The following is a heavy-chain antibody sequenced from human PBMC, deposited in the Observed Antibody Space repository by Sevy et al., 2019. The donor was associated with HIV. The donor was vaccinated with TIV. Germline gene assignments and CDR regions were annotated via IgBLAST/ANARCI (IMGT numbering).Heavy chain of an antibody. CDR1: GFSFDIYT. V-gene: IGHV3-21*06. Sequence: GGSLRLSCAASGFSFDIYTMNWVRQAPGKGLEWVSSIYSSSTYIYYADSVKGRFTISRDNAKNLLYLQMNSLRAEETAVYYCARASGSKDPYYFDSWGQGILVTVSS. CDR2: IYSSSTYI. CDR3: ARASGSKDPYYFDS. D-gene: IGHD3-10*01. J-gene: IGHJ4*02.